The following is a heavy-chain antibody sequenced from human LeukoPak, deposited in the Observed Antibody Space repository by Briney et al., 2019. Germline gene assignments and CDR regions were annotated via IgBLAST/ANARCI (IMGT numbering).Heavy chain of an antibody. V-gene: IGHV4-4*02. Sequence: SGTLSLTCAVSGGSISSSNWWSWVRQPPGKGLEWVGEIYHSGSANYNPSLKSRVTISVDKSKNQFSLKLSSVTAADTAVYYCARVRFGKLGFNPWGQGTLVTDSS. CDR3: ARVRFGKLGFNP. CDR1: GGSISSSNW. CDR2: IYHSGSA. J-gene: IGHJ5*02. D-gene: IGHD1-1*01.